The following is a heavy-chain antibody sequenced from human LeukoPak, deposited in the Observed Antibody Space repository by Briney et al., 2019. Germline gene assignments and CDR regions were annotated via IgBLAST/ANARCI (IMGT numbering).Heavy chain of an antibody. CDR1: GFTFSSYA. Sequence: GGSLRLSCAASGFTFSSYATSWVRQAPGKGLEWVSAISGSGGSTYHADSVKGRFTISRDNSKNTLYLQMNSLRAEDTAVYYCAKDEGPKKRGFDYWGQGTLVTVSS. CDR3: AKDEGPKKRGFDY. CDR2: ISGSGGST. V-gene: IGHV3-23*01. J-gene: IGHJ4*02.